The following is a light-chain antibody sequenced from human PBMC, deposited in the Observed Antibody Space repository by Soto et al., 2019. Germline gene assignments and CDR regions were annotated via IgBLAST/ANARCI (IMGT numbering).Light chain of an antibody. J-gene: IGKJ4*02. V-gene: IGKV1-5*03. CDR1: QSVSTW. Sequence: DIQMTQSPSTLSASVGARVTITCRASQSVSTWLAWYQQKPGKVTKLLIYKAYSLESGVASRFSGSGSGTEFTLTISSLQPDDFATYYCQQYNSNALTCGGGTKVEIK. CDR3: QQYNSNALT. CDR2: KAY.